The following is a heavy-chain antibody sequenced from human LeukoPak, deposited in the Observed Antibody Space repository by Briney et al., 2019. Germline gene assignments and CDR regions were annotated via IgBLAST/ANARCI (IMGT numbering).Heavy chain of an antibody. J-gene: IGHJ4*02. Sequence: GGSLRLSCAASGFTFSSYWMTWVRQAPGKGLEWVANIKQDGSDKYYVDSVKGRFSISRDNAKNSLNLQMNSLRAEDTAVYYCASEPYYYDSSGHDYWGQGTLVTVSS. CDR2: IKQDGSDK. CDR1: GFTFSSYW. V-gene: IGHV3-7*01. CDR3: ASEPYYYDSSGHDY. D-gene: IGHD3-22*01.